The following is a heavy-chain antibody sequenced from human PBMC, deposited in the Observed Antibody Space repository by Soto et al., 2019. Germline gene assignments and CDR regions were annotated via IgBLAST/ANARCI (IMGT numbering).Heavy chain of an antibody. CDR2: INSDGSST. Sequence: HPGGSLRLSCAASGFTFSSYWMHWVHQAPGKGLVWVSRINSDGSSTSYADSVKGQFTISRDNAKNTLYLQMNSLRAEDTAVYYCARSGSYPEFDYWGQGTLVTVSS. D-gene: IGHD1-26*01. CDR1: GFTFSSYW. CDR3: ARSGSYPEFDY. J-gene: IGHJ4*02. V-gene: IGHV3-74*01.